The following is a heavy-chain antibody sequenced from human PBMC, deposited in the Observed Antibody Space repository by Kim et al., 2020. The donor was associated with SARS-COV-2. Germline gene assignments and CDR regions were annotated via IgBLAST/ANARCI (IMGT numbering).Heavy chain of an antibody. CDR3: AREGTAMVPFDY. J-gene: IGHJ4*02. Sequence: ASVKVSCKASGYTFTSYAMHWVRQAPGQRLEWMGWINAGNGNTKYSQKFQGRVTITRDTSASTAYMERSSRRSEDTAVYYCAREGTAMVPFDYWGQGTLVTVSS. D-gene: IGHD5-18*01. V-gene: IGHV1-3*01. CDR1: GYTFTSYA. CDR2: INAGNGNT.